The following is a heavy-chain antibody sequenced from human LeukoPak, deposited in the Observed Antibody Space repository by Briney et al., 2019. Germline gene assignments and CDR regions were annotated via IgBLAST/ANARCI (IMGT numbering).Heavy chain of an antibody. J-gene: IGHJ4*02. Sequence: GGSLRLSCAASGFIFSSYGMHWVRQAPGKGLEWVAFIRYDGSNTYYADSVKGRFTISRDNSKNTLYLQMNSLRAEDTAVYYCARDLEEYCSGGSCSLFDYWGQGTLVTVSS. CDR3: ARDLEEYCSGGSCSLFDY. CDR1: GFIFSSYG. CDR2: IRYDGSNT. V-gene: IGHV3-30*02. D-gene: IGHD2-15*01.